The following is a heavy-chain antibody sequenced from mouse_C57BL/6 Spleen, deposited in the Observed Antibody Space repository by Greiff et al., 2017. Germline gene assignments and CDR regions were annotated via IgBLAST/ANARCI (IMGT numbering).Heavy chain of an antibody. Sequence: QVQLKQPGAELVRPGSSVKLSCKASGYTFTSYWMAWVKQRPGQGLEWIGNIYPSDSETHYNQKFKDKATLTVDKSSSTAYMQLSSLTSEDSAVYYCARWSLYPDYYAMDYWGQGTSVTVSS. D-gene: IGHD6-1*01. CDR1: GYTFTSYW. V-gene: IGHV1-61*01. CDR2: IYPSDSET. CDR3: ARWSLYPDYYAMDY. J-gene: IGHJ4*01.